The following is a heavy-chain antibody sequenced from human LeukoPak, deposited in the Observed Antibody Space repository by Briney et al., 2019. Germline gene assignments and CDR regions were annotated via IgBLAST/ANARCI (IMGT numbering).Heavy chain of an antibody. CDR3: ARGAGEAYYVDFDI. J-gene: IGHJ3*02. Sequence: PGGSLRLSCAASGFTFSSYSMNWVRQAPGKGLEWVSYISSSSTIYYADSVKGRFTISRDNAKNSLYLQMNSLRAEDTAVYYCARGAGEAYYVDFDIWGQGTMVTVSS. CDR2: ISSSSTI. D-gene: IGHD3-10*02. CDR1: GFTFSSYS. V-gene: IGHV3-48*01.